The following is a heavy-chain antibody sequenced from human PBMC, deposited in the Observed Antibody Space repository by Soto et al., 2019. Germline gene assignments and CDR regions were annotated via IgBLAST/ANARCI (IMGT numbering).Heavy chain of an antibody. CDR2: INWNSGIT. Sequence: EVQLVESGGGLVQPGRSLRLSCAAIGFTFEDHAMHWIRQVPGKGLEWVAGINWNSGITGYADSVKGRFTISRDNANNCLHLEMNSLKSEDTALYYCAKGRGALTVVSNWFDPWGQGTTVTVSS. CDR1: GFTFEDHA. V-gene: IGHV3-9*01. D-gene: IGHD3-22*01. J-gene: IGHJ5*02. CDR3: AKGRGALTVVSNWFDP.